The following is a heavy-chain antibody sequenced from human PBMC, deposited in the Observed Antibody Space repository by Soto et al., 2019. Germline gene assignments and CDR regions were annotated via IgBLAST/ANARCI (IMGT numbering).Heavy chain of an antibody. Sequence: ETLSLTCAVYGGSFSGYYWSWIRQPPGKGLEWIGEINHSGSTNYNPSLKSRVTISVDTSKNQFSLKLSSVTAADTAVYYCARGNYCSSTSCQQDYYYYYMDVWGKGTTVTVSS. CDR3: ARGNYCSSTSCQQDYYYYYMDV. J-gene: IGHJ6*03. D-gene: IGHD2-2*01. CDR2: INHSGST. V-gene: IGHV4-34*01. CDR1: GGSFSGYY.